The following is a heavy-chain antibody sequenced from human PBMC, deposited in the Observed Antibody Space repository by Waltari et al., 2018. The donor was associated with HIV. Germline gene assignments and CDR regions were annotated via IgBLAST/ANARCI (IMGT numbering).Heavy chain of an antibody. D-gene: IGHD3-10*01. V-gene: IGHV3-21*01. CDR3: AREGVMVRGAYDY. Sequence: EMQLVESGGGLVKPGGSLRLSCAASGLTFSPYNMIWVRQSPGKGLEWVSSISGSSVHIYYADSVKGRFTVSRDNAKNSLYLQMNSLTFEDTALYYCAREGVMVRGAYDYWGQGTLVTVSS. CDR1: GLTFSPYN. CDR2: ISGSSVHI. J-gene: IGHJ4*02.